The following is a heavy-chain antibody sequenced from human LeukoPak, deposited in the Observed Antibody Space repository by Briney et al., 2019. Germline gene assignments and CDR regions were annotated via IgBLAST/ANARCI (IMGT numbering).Heavy chain of an antibody. CDR2: VYYSGST. D-gene: IGHD3-3*01. J-gene: IGHJ4*02. Sequence: SETLSLTCTASGGSISTYYWSWIRQPPGKGLEWLRNVYYSGSTNYNHSLKSRVTISVDTSTNKFSLMLSSVTAADTAVYYCAREAIAIGFARFPSFDYWGQGTLVTVSS. CDR3: AREAIAIGFARFPSFDY. CDR1: GGSISTYY. V-gene: IGHV4-59*01.